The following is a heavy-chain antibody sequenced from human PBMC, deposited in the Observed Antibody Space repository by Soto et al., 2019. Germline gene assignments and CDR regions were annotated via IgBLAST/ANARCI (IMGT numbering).Heavy chain of an antibody. Sequence: QVQLQESGPGLVKPSQTLSLSCTVSGGSISSTEYYWSWIRQPPGKGLEWIGYIYYRGNTYYNPSHKSRVTIPVDTSKNQFSLKLSSVTAADAAVYYCARTTLTRFYFDYWGQGTLVTVSS. CDR2: IYYRGNT. D-gene: IGHD3-9*01. J-gene: IGHJ4*02. V-gene: IGHV4-30-4*01. CDR3: ARTTLTRFYFDY. CDR1: GGSISSTEYY.